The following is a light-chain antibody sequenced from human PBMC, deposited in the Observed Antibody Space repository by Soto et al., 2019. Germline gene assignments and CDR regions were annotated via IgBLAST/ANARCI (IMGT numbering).Light chain of an antibody. J-gene: IGKJ1*01. CDR2: KAS. CDR1: QTIDSW. V-gene: IGKV1-5*03. CDR3: QHYNSYSEA. Sequence: DIQFTQSPSFPSASVGDRVTITCRASQTIDSWLAWYQQKPGKDPKLLIYKASTLKSGVPSRFSGSGSGTEFTLTISSLQPDDFATYYCQHYNSYSEACGQGTKGDIK.